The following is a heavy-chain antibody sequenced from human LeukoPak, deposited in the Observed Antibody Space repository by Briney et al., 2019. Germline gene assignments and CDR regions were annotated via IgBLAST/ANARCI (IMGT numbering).Heavy chain of an antibody. CDR1: GGSISSGGYY. CDR3: ARGVYGAYFDF. J-gene: IGHJ4*02. CDR2: RESNGYT. D-gene: IGHD4-17*01. V-gene: IGHV4-61*08. Sequence: SQTLSLTCTVSGGSISSGGYYWSWLRQPPGKGLEWIAYRESNGYTEYYPSLMSRVKISLDTSKNQLSLKLTSVTAADTAVYYCARGVYGAYFDFWGQGTLVTVSS.